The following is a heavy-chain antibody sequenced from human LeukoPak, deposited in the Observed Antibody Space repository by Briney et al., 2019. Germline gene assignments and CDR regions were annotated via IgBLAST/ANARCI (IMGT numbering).Heavy chain of an antibody. CDR2: FDPEDGET. CDR3: ATDGVVGATKIFDY. Sequence: GASVKVSCKVSGYTLTELSMHWVRQAPGKGLEWMRGFDPEDGETIYAQKFQGRVTMTEDTSTDTAYMELSSLRSEDTAVYYCATDGVVGATKIFDYWGQGTLVTVSS. CDR1: GYTLTELS. D-gene: IGHD1-26*01. V-gene: IGHV1-24*01. J-gene: IGHJ4*02.